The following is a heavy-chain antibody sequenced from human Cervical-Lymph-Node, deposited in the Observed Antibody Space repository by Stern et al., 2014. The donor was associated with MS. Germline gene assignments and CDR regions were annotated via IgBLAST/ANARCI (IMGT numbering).Heavy chain of an antibody. J-gene: IGHJ4*02. CDR1: GGTFSSYA. Sequence: QVQLVQSGAEVKKPRSSVKVSCKASGGTFSSYAISWVRQAPGQGLEWMGGIIPIFGTANYAQKFQGRVTITADESTSTAYMELSSLRSEDTAVYYCARDRRYYDSSGYYRTTYFDYWGQGTLVTVSS. D-gene: IGHD3-22*01. CDR3: ARDRRYYDSSGYYRTTYFDY. V-gene: IGHV1-69*01. CDR2: IIPIFGTA.